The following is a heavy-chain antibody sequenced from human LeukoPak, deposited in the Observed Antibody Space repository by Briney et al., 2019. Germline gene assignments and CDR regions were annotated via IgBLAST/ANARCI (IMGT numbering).Heavy chain of an antibody. J-gene: IGHJ6*03. D-gene: IGHD3-3*01. CDR3: ARDPSRGYDFWSGYYAGYYYYYMDV. V-gene: IGHV3-21*01. CDR1: GFTFSSYS. CDR2: ISSSSSYI. Sequence: GGSLRLSCAASGFTFSSYSMNWVRQAPGKGLEWVSSISSSSSYIYYADSVKGRFTISRDNSKNTLYLQMNSLRAEDTAVYYCARDPSRGYDFWSGYYAGYYYYYMDVWGKGTTVTVSS.